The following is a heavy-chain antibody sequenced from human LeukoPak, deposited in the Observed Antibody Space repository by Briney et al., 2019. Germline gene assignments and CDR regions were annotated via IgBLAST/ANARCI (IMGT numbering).Heavy chain of an antibody. Sequence: SSDTLSLTCTVSGGSISPYYWSWIRQPPGKELEWIAFIFYSGSAHYNPSLTSRVTISVDTSKNQLSLKLTSVTAADTAVYYCARHSGASPHYFDYWGQGTLVTVSS. J-gene: IGHJ4*02. CDR3: ARHSGASPHYFDY. CDR2: IFYSGSA. CDR1: GGSISPYY. D-gene: IGHD1-26*01. V-gene: IGHV4-59*08.